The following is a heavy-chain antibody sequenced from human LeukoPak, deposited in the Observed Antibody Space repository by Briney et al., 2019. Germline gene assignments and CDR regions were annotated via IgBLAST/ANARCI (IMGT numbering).Heavy chain of an antibody. CDR3: ATFVPEYCSGGSCRLLDY. V-gene: IGHV4-61*02. Sequence: SQTLSLTCTVSSGSISSSNYYWSWIRQPAGGGLEWIGRISTIGITNYNPSLISRVTISIDTSKNQFSLKLSSVTAADTTVYYCATFVPEYCSGGSCRLLDYWGQGTLVTVSS. CDR1: SGSISSSNYY. J-gene: IGHJ4*02. D-gene: IGHD2-15*01. CDR2: ISTIGIT.